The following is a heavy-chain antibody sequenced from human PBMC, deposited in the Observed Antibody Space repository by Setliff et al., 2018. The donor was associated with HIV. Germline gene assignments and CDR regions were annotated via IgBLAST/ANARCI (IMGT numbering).Heavy chain of an antibody. CDR3: ASPTAIPH. CDR2: MNPDTGYA. CDR1: GYTFSNYD. Sequence: ASVKVSCKASGYTFSNYDFNWVRQAPGQGLEWMGWMNPDTGYAGYAQKFQGRVTITRDTSASTAYMELSSLRPEDTAVYYCASPTAIPHWGQGTLVTVSS. J-gene: IGHJ4*02. D-gene: IGHD2-21*02. V-gene: IGHV1-8*03.